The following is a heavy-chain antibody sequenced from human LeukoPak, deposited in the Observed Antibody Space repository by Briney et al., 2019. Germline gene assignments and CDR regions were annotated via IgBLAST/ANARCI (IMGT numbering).Heavy chain of an antibody. CDR1: GGSVSDYY. J-gene: IGHJ4*02. V-gene: IGHV4-59*02. Sequence: NTSETLSLTCTISGGSVSDYYWSWIRQSPGKGLEWIGYIYHTGSTSHSPSLKSRVTISADTSQNQFSLKLSSVTAADTAVYYCASRKLGNDYWGQGTLVTVSS. CDR2: IYHTGST. CDR3: ASRKLGNDY. D-gene: IGHD7-27*01.